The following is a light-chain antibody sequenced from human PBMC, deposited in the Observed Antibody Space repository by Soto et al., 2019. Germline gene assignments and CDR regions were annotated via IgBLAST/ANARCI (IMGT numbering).Light chain of an antibody. Sequence: ERVIPLTPATLSVSPVTRATLSCTASHYIYSNVAWFQQRPGQAPRLLIYRASTRATGTPARFSGSGSGTEFTLTITSLQSEDFAFYYCQQYHNVWTFGQGTK. V-gene: IGKV3-15*01. CDR2: RAS. J-gene: IGKJ1*01. CDR1: HYIYSN. CDR3: QQYHNVWT.